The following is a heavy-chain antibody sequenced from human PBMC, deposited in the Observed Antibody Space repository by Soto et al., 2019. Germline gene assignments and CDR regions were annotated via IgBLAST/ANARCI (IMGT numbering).Heavy chain of an antibody. Sequence: TSETLSLTCSVSGASISSSPYYWNWIRQPPGKGLEWIATIYYSGSTYYNPSLKSRVTISVDTSQNHFSLKLSSVTAADTAVYYCARRSCSGDSCYFDYWGQGALVTVSS. CDR3: ARRSCSGDSCYFDY. CDR1: GASISSSPYY. CDR2: IYYSGST. V-gene: IGHV4-39*02. J-gene: IGHJ4*02. D-gene: IGHD2-15*01.